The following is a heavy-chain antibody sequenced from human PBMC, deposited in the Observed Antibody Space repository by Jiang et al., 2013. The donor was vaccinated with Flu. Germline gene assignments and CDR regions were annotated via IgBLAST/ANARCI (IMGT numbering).Heavy chain of an antibody. V-gene: IGHV5-51*01. J-gene: IGHJ5*02. D-gene: IGHD6-13*01. CDR1: TAYW. Sequence: TAYWIGWVRQMPEKGLEWMGIIYPGGSRTIYNPSFQGQVTISVDKSITTAYLQWSTLKASDTAMYYCTMAADGTFWFDPWGQGTLVTVSS. CDR3: TMAADGTFWFDP. CDR2: IYPGGSRT.